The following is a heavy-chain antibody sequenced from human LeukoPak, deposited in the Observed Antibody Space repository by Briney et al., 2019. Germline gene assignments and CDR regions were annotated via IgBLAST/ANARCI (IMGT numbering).Heavy chain of an antibody. Sequence: GGSLRLSCAASGFTFSSSWMAWVRQAPGEGLEWVGNIKEDGTAQNYVVSARGRFTISRDNAKNSLYLQMNSLRGEDTAVYYCTRDSGYNAFDIWGQGTMVTVSS. CDR3: TRDSGYNAFDI. CDR2: IKEDGTAQ. D-gene: IGHD5-12*01. CDR1: GFTFSSSW. V-gene: IGHV3-7*01. J-gene: IGHJ3*02.